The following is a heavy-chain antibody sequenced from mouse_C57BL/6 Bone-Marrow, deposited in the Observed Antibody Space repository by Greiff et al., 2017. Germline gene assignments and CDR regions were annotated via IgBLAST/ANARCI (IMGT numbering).Heavy chain of an antibody. D-gene: IGHD2-5*01. Sequence: VQLQQPGAELVMPGASVKLSCKASGYTFTSYWITWVKQRPGQGLEWIGDIYPGSGSTNYNEKFKSKATLTVDTSSSTAYMQLSSLTSEDSAVYYCARPYYSNYWYFDVWGTGTTVTVS. V-gene: IGHV1-55*01. CDR3: ARPYYSNYWYFDV. CDR1: GYTFTSYW. J-gene: IGHJ1*03. CDR2: IYPGSGST.